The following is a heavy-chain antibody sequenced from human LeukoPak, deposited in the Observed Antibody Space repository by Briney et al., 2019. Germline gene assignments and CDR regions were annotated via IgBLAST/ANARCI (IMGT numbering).Heavy chain of an antibody. J-gene: IGHJ3*02. D-gene: IGHD3-22*01. CDR3: ARGDSSGYYYLSAYDI. CDR1: GFTFSSYS. V-gene: IGHV3-48*01. CDR2: ISSSSSTI. Sequence: PGGSLRLSCAASGFTFSSYSMNWVRQAPGKELEWVSYISSSSSTIYYADSVKGRFTISRDNAKNSLYLQMNSLRAEDTAVYYCARGDSSGYYYLSAYDIWGQGTMVTVSS.